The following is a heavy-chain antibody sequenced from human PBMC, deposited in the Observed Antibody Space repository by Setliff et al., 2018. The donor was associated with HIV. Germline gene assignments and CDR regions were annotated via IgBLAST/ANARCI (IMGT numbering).Heavy chain of an antibody. CDR2: INPSAVT. J-gene: IGHJ4*02. D-gene: IGHD3-16*01. CDR3: VRGGGSSAYPPFEY. V-gene: IGHV1-46*01. Sequence: ASVKVSCKASGYTFSNYYIHWVRQAPGQGLEWMGIINPSAVTSYGQKFQGRLTVTRDTSTSTVYMDLSSLRSEDTAVYYCVRGGGSSAYPPFEYWGQGILVTVSS. CDR1: GYTFSNYY.